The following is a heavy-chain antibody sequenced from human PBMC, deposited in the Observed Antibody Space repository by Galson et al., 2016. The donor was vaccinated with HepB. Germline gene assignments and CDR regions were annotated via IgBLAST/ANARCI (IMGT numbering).Heavy chain of an antibody. J-gene: IGHJ3*02. V-gene: IGHV3-9*01. Sequence: SLRLSCAASGFTFHDHAMHWVRQSPGKGLEWVSGISWDSGSIGYADSVKGRFTISRDNAENSLYLQMNSLRAEDTALYYCARDDAFDIWGQGTMVTVSS. CDR3: ARDDAFDI. CDR2: ISWDSGSI. CDR1: GFTFHDHA.